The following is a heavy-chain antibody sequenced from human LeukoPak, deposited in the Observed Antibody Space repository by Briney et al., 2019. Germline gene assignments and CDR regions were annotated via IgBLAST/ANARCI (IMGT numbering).Heavy chain of an antibody. Sequence: PSETLSLTCTVSGASISTYYWSWIRQPAEKGLEWIGRISTSGSTNYNPSLKSRVTMSLDTSKNQFSLRLSSVTAADTAVCYCARDWPLDYDSSGYPIFYFDYWGQGTLVTVSS. J-gene: IGHJ4*02. D-gene: IGHD3-22*01. CDR2: ISTSGST. V-gene: IGHV4-4*07. CDR1: GASISTYY. CDR3: ARDWPLDYDSSGYPIFYFDY.